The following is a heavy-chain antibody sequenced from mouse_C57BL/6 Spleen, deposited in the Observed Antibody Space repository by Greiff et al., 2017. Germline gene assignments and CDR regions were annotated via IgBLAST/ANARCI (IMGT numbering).Heavy chain of an antibody. CDR2: INPTYGNT. CDR1: GYTFTNYN. J-gene: IGHJ1*03. V-gene: IGHV1-39*01. CDR3: ARRGSNLWYFDV. Sequence: VQLQQSGPELVKPGASVKISCKASGYTFTNYNMNWVKQSNGKSLEWIGEINPTYGNTNYNQTFKGKATLTVEQSSNTAYLQLSSLTSEYSAVYYGARRGSNLWYFDVWGTGTTLTVSS.